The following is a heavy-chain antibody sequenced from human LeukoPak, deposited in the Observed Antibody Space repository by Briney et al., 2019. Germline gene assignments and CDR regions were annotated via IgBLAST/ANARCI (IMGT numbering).Heavy chain of an antibody. V-gene: IGHV3-66*01. CDR3: ARRLLTGYYEF. Sequence: GGSLRLSCAASGFTFSSYAMHWVRQAPGKGLEWVSVFYSGDTTYANSVKGRFTISRDNSKNMLYLQMNSLRAEDTAVYYCARRLLTGYYEFWGQGTLVTVSS. D-gene: IGHD3-9*01. J-gene: IGHJ4*02. CDR2: FYSGDTT. CDR1: GFTFSSYA.